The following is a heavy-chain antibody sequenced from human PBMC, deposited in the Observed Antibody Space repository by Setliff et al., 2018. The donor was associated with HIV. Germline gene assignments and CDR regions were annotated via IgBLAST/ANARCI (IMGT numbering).Heavy chain of an antibody. D-gene: IGHD3-10*01. Sequence: ASVKVSCKASGYTFTDYYIHWVRQAPGQGLEWMGWINSASGGTNYAQNFQGRVTVTRDTSISTTYLELDRLTYDDTAIYYCARGGYYTSGTWFDPWGQGTLVTVSS. CDR1: GYTFTDYY. CDR2: INSASGGT. J-gene: IGHJ5*02. CDR3: ARGGYYTSGTWFDP. V-gene: IGHV1-2*02.